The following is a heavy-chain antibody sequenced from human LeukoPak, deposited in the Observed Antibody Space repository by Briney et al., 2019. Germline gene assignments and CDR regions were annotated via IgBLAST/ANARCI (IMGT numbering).Heavy chain of an antibody. J-gene: IGHJ4*02. D-gene: IGHD6-13*01. Sequence: GGSLRLSCAASGFTFSSYGMHWVRQAPGKGLEWVAVISYDGSNKYYADSVKGRFTISRDNSKNTLYLQMNSLRAEDTAVYYCAKDRIAAAGIGFFDYWGQGTLVTVSS. CDR2: ISYDGSNK. CDR3: AKDRIAAAGIGFFDY. CDR1: GFTFSSYG. V-gene: IGHV3-30*18.